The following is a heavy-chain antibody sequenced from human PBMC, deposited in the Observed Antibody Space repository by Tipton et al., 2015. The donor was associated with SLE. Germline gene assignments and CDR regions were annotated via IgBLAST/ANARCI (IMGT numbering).Heavy chain of an antibody. CDR2: IIPIFGTA. V-gene: IGHV1-69*01. Sequence: QLVQSGAEVKKPGSSVKVSCKASGGTFSSYAISWVRQAPGQGLEWMGGIIPIFGTANYAQKFQGRVTITTDESTSTAYMELSSLRSEDTAVYYCARGGVYDYGDYYYYRDVWGKGTTVTVSS. CDR1: GGTFSSYA. D-gene: IGHD4-17*01. J-gene: IGHJ6*03. CDR3: ARGGVYDYGDYYYYRDV.